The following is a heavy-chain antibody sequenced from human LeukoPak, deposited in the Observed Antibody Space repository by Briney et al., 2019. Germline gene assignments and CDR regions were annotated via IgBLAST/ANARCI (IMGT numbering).Heavy chain of an antibody. CDR2: ISSGGSNE. CDR3: AKRRGAYSSSYNWFDL. Sequence: GRSLRLSCAASGFTFSSYAMHWVRQAPGMGLEWVAVISSGGSNEYYSDSVKGGFTISRDNSKNMLYLQMDSLRAEDTALYYCAKRRGAYSSSYNWFDLWGQGTLVTVSS. D-gene: IGHD6-13*01. J-gene: IGHJ5*02. V-gene: IGHV3-30*18. CDR1: GFTFSSYA.